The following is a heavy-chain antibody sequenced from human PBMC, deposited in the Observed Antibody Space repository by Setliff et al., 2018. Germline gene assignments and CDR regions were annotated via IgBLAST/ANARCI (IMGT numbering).Heavy chain of an antibody. J-gene: IGHJ4*02. D-gene: IGHD4-4*01. V-gene: IGHV4-61*02. CDR3: ARATVGLATIIYFDS. CDR1: GASISSGFYY. Sequence: PSETLSLTCTVSGASISSGFYYWSWIRQPAGKGLEWIGRIHSSGDTKHNPSLKTRVTIAVDTSKNQFSLKLNSATAADTAVYYCARATVGLATIIYFDSWGPGTLVTV. CDR2: IHSSGDT.